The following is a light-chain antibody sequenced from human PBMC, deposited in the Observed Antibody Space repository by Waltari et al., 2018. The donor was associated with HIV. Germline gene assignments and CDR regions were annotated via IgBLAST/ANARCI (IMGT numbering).Light chain of an antibody. Sequence: DIQMTQSPSTLSASVGDRVTITCRASQSISSWLAWYQQKPGKAPKLLIYKASSLESGVPSRFSGSGSGTEFTLTTSSLQPDDFATYYCQQYNSLTWTFGQGTKVEIK. CDR1: QSISSW. CDR3: QQYNSLTWT. V-gene: IGKV1-5*03. J-gene: IGKJ1*01. CDR2: KAS.